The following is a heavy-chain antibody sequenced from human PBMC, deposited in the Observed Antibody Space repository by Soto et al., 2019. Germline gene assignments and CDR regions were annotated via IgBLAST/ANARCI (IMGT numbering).Heavy chain of an antibody. CDR3: ARGPIYYYDSSGYYYLSNWFDP. CDR1: GYTFTSYG. D-gene: IGHD3-22*01. Sequence: GASVKVSCKASGYTFTSYGISWVRQAPGHGLEGKGWISAYNGNTNYAQKLQGRVTMTTDTSTSTAYMELRSLRSDDTAVYYCARGPIYYYDSSGYYYLSNWFDPWGQGTLVTVSS. J-gene: IGHJ5*02. CDR2: ISAYNGNT. V-gene: IGHV1-18*01.